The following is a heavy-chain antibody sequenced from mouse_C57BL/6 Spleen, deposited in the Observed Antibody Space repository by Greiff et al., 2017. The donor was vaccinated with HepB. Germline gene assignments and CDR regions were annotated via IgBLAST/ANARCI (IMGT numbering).Heavy chain of an antibody. CDR2: IHPNSGST. CDR1: GYTFTSYW. CDR3: ARDSFYYFDY. J-gene: IGHJ2*01. Sequence: QVQLKQPGAELVKPGASVKLSCKASGYTFTSYWMHWVKQRPGQGLEWIGMIHPNSGSTNYNEKFKSKATLTVDKSSSTAYMQLSSLTSEDSAVYYCARDSFYYFDYWGQGTTLTVSS. V-gene: IGHV1-64*01. D-gene: IGHD2-12*01.